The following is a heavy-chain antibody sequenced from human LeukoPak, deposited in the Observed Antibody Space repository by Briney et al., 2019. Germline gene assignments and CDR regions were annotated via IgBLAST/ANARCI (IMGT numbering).Heavy chain of an antibody. CDR1: GFIFRNFA. J-gene: IGHJ5*02. V-gene: IGHV3-48*03. D-gene: IGHD2-15*01. CDR2: ISSSGSTI. Sequence: GGSLRLSCAASGFIFRNFAMNWVRQAPGKGLEWVSYISSSGSTIYYADSVKGRFTISRDNAKNSLYLQMNSLRAEDTAVYYCAREGCSGGSCYLDRYNWFDPWGQGTLVTVSS. CDR3: AREGCSGGSCYLDRYNWFDP.